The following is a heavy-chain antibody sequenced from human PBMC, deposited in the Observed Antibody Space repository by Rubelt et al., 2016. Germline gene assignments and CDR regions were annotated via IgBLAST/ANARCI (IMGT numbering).Heavy chain of an antibody. V-gene: IGHV1-18*01. J-gene: IGHJ5*02. CDR1: GYTFTSYG. CDR2: ISAYNGNT. D-gene: IGHD3-16*02. CDR3: ARVMITFGGVIEVGWFDP. Sequence: QVQLVQSGAEVKKPGASVKVSCKASGYTFTSYGISWVRQAPGQGLEWMGWISAYNGNTNYAQKLQGRVTMTTDTATGTAYMELRGLRSDDTAVYYCARVMITFGGVIEVGWFDPWGQGTLVTVSS.